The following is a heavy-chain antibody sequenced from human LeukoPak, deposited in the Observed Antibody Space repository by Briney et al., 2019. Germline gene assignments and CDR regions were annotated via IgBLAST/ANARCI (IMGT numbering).Heavy chain of an antibody. CDR2: ISGSGGST. CDR3: AKDRLSGTFDGFDI. J-gene: IGHJ3*02. CDR1: GFTFSNYA. Sequence: PGGSLRLSCAAFGFTFSNYAMSWVRQAPGKGLEWVSDISGSGGSTFYADSVKGRFTISRDYSKNTLYLHMNSLRAEDMAVYYCAKDRLSGTFDGFDIWGQGTMVTVSS. V-gene: IGHV3-23*01. D-gene: IGHD2-8*01.